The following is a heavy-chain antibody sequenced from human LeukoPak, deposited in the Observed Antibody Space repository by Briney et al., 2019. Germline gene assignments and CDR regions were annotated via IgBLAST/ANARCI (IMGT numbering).Heavy chain of an antibody. Sequence: ASVKVSCKASGYTFTSYGISWVRQAPGQGLEWMGWISAYYGNTNYAQKLQGRVTMTTDTSTSTAYMELRSLRSDDTAVYYCARGAPLRLGELSLGQYDYWGQGTLVTVSS. CDR3: ARGAPLRLGELSLGQYDY. CDR2: ISAYYGNT. D-gene: IGHD3-16*02. CDR1: GYTFTSYG. J-gene: IGHJ4*02. V-gene: IGHV1-18*04.